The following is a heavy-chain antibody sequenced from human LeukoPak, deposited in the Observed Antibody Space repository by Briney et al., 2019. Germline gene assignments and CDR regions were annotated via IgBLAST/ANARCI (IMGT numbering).Heavy chain of an antibody. J-gene: IGHJ4*02. Sequence: PSETLSLTCTVSGGSISSSSYYWGWIRQPPGKGLEWIGSIYYSGSTYYNPSLKSRVTISVDTSKNQFSLKLSSVTAADTAVYYCARRGYSSGWYGYWGQGTLVTVSS. CDR1: GGSISSSSYY. D-gene: IGHD6-19*01. CDR3: ARRGYSSGWYGY. CDR2: IYYSGST. V-gene: IGHV4-39*07.